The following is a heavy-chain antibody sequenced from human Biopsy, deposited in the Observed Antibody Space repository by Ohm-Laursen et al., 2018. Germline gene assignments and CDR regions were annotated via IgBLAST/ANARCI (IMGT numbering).Heavy chain of an antibody. J-gene: IGHJ5*02. CDR2: IWYDGSKK. D-gene: IGHD6-19*01. V-gene: IGHV3-33*08. CDR3: ASDRDSSGSFRWNH. Sequence: SLRLSCAASGFIFSSAWMHWVRQAPGKGLEWVAVIWYDGSKKYYADSVKGRFTITRDNSKNTLYLQMNSLRAEDTAVYYCASDRDSSGSFRWNHWGQGTLVTVSS. CDR1: GFIFSSAW.